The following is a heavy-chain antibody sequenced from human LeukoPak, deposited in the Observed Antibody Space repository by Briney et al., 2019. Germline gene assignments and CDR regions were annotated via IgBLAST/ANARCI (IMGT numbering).Heavy chain of an antibody. CDR3: ARPLLQYCSGGNCEDY. CDR2: FFSSGGT. J-gene: IGHJ4*02. V-gene: IGHV4-39*01. D-gene: IGHD2-15*01. Sequence: PSETLSLTCTVSGGSISSSGHYWGWIRQPPGKGLEWIGTFFSSGGTYFNPSLKSRVSISVDTSENQFSLKLASVTAADTAVYYCARPLLQYCSGGNCEDYWGQGALVTVSS. CDR1: GGSISSSGHY.